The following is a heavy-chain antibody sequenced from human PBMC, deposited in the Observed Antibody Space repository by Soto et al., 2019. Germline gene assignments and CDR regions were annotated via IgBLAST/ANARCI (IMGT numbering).Heavy chain of an antibody. J-gene: IGHJ4*02. V-gene: IGHV4-31*03. Sequence: PSETLSLTCTVSGGSISRGGYYWSWIRQHPGKGLEWIGYIYYSGSTYYNPSLKSRVTISVDTSKNQFSLKLSSVTAADTAVYYCARGPHDYYFDYWGQGTLVTVSS. CDR3: ARGPHDYYFDY. CDR1: GGSISRGGYY. D-gene: IGHD2-21*02. CDR2: IYYSGST.